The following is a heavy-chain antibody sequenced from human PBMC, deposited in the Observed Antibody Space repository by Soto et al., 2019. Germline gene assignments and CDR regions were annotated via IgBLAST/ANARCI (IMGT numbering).Heavy chain of an antibody. CDR3: ARGFAEWLLFGYYYMDV. Sequence: PSETLSLTCTVSGGSISSYYWSWIRQPPGKGLEWIGYIYYSGSTNYNPSLKSRVTISVDTSKNQFSLKLSSVTAADTAVYYCARGFAEWLLFGYYYMDVWGKGTTVTVS. V-gene: IGHV4-59*01. CDR2: IYYSGST. J-gene: IGHJ6*03. CDR1: GGSISSYY. D-gene: IGHD3-3*01.